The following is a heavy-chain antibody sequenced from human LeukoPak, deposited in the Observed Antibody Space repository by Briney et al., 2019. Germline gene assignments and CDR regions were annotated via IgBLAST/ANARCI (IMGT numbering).Heavy chain of an antibody. D-gene: IGHD2-2*02. J-gene: IGHJ6*02. V-gene: IGHV5-51*01. CDR2: IYPGDSDT. Sequence: GESPKISCKGSGYSFTSYWIGWVRQMPGKGLEWMGIIYPGDSDTRYSPSFQGQVTISADKSISTAYLQWSSLKASDTAMYYCARHSQGLYDGMDVWGQGTTVTVSS. CDR1: GYSFTSYW. CDR3: ARHSQGLYDGMDV.